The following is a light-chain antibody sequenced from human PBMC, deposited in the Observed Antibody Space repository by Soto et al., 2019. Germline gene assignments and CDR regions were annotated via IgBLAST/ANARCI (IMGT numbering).Light chain of an antibody. V-gene: IGKV1D-16*01. J-gene: IGKJ3*01. Sequence: DIQMTQSPSSLSASVGDRVTITCRASHGISGWLGWYQQKPGQAPKSLIYATSTLQSGVPSRFSGGRSGTDFTLTITSLQPEDFATYYCQQYTSYPPTFGPGTVVDV. CDR3: QQYTSYPPT. CDR1: HGISGW. CDR2: ATS.